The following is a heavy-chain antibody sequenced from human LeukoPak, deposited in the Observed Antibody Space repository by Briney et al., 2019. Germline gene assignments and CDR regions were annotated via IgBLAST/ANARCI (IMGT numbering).Heavy chain of an antibody. CDR3: ARDNPLYYDSSGYYYGYYYYGMDV. V-gene: IGHV4-61*01. CDR1: GGSVSSGSYY. CDR2: IYYSGST. D-gene: IGHD3-22*01. J-gene: IGHJ6*02. Sequence: SETLSLTCTVSGGSVSSGSYYWSWIRQPPGKGLEWIGYIYYSGSTNYNPSLKSRVTISVDTSKNQFSLKLSSVTAADTAVYYCARDNPLYYDSSGYYYGYYYYGMDVWGQGTTVTVSS.